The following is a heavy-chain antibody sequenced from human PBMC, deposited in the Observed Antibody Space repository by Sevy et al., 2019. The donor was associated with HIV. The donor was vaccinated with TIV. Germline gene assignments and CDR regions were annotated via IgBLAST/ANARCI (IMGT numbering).Heavy chain of an antibody. Sequence: GGSLRLSCAASGFTFSSYAMHWVRQAPGKRLEWVAVISYDGSNKYYADSVKGRFTISRDNSKNTLYLQMNSLRAEDTAVYYCAGRTDCSGGSCSSSYYYGMDVWGQGTTVTVSS. CDR3: AGRTDCSGGSCSSSYYYGMDV. CDR2: ISYDGSNK. CDR1: GFTFSSYA. D-gene: IGHD2-15*01. V-gene: IGHV3-30*04. J-gene: IGHJ6*02.